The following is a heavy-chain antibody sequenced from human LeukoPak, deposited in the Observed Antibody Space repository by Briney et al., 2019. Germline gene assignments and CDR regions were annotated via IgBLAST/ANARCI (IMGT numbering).Heavy chain of an antibody. D-gene: IGHD2-21*01. Sequence: EGSLRLSCAASGFSFGRYGFHWVRQAPGKGLEWVAVIWFDGSITSYVDSVRGRFTISRDNSRNTVYLQMNSLRDDDTAVYYCARDRGDAADPVMWYFFDYWGQGTLVTVSS. CDR3: ARDRGDAADPVMWYFFDY. J-gene: IGHJ4*02. CDR1: GFSFGRYG. V-gene: IGHV3-33*01. CDR2: IWFDGSIT.